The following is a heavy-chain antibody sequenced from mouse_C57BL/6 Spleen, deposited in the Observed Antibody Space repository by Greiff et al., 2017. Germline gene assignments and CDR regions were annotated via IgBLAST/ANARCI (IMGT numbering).Heavy chain of an antibody. D-gene: IGHD2-3*01. J-gene: IGHJ2*01. CDR3: ASHYDGYFDD. CDR2: ISYDGSN. V-gene: IGHV3-6*01. CDR1: GYSITSGYY. Sequence: EVQLQESGPGLVKPSQSLSLTCSVTGYSITSGYYWNWIRQFPGNKLEWMGYISYDGSNNYNPSLKNRISITRDTSKNQFFLKLHSVTTEDTATYYCASHYDGYFDDRGQGNTPTVPS.